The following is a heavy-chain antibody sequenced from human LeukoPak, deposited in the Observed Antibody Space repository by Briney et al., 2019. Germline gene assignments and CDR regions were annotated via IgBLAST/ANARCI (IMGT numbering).Heavy chain of an antibody. CDR3: ARGSNNPNWFDP. CDR2: INAGNGNT. V-gene: IGHV1-3*01. D-gene: IGHD1-14*01. J-gene: IGHJ5*02. CDR1: GGTFSSYA. Sequence: GASVKVSCKASGGTFSSYAISWVRQAPGQRLEWMGWINAGNGNTKYSQKFQGRVTITRDTPASTAYMELSSLRSEDTAVYYCARGSNNPNWFDPWGQGTLVTVSS.